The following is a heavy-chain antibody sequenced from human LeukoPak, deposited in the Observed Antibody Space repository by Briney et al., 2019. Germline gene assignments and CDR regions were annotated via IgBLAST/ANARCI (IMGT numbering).Heavy chain of an antibody. V-gene: IGHV3-21*01. CDR3: ARDGRGDYYDSSGCTNDY. D-gene: IGHD3-22*01. Sequence: GGSLRLSCAASGFTFSSYSMNWVRQAPGKGLEWVSSISSSSSYIYYADSVKGRFTISRDNAKNSLYLQMNSLRAEDTAVYYCARDGRGDYYDSSGCTNDYWGQGTLVTVSS. J-gene: IGHJ4*02. CDR2: ISSSSSYI. CDR1: GFTFSSYS.